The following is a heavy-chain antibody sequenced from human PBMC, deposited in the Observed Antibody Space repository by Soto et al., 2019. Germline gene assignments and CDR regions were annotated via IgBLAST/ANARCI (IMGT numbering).Heavy chain of an antibody. CDR1: GGTFSSSA. J-gene: IGHJ6*02. V-gene: IGHV1-69*12. CDR3: ASRVVSSSSYRNGMDV. D-gene: IGHD2-2*01. Sequence: QVQLVQSGAEVKKPGSSVKVSCKASGGTFSSSAISWVRQAPGQGLEWMGGIIPIFGTANYAQKFQGRVTIIADESTSTAHMDVSSLTSEETAVYYCASRVVSSSSYRNGMDVWGQETTVTVSS. CDR2: IIPIFGTA.